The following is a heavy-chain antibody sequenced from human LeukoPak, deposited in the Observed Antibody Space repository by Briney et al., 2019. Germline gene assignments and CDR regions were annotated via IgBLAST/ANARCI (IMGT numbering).Heavy chain of an antibody. CDR2: ISSNGGST. D-gene: IGHD5-12*01. CDR3: ARGLGGYQVDY. V-gene: IGHV3-64*01. CDR1: GFTFSSYA. Sequence: GGSLRLSCAASGFTFSSYAMHWVRQAPGKGLEYVSAISSNGGSTYYANSVKGRFTISRDNSKNTLYLQMGSLRAEDVAVYYCARGLGGYQVDYWGQGTLVTVSS. J-gene: IGHJ4*02.